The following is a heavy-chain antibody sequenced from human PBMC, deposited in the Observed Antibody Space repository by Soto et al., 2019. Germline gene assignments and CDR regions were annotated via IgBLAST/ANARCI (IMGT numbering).Heavy chain of an antibody. D-gene: IGHD3-3*01. V-gene: IGHV3-48*01. CDR3: ASPKSRDYDFWSGYQRYYYYYMDV. J-gene: IGHJ6*03. Sequence: GGSLRLPCAASGFTFSSYSMNWVRQAPGKGLEWVSYISSSSSTIYYADSVKGRFTISRDNAKNSLYLQMNSLRAEDTAVYYCASPKSRDYDFWSGYQRYYYYYMDVWGKGTTVTVSS. CDR2: ISSSSSTI. CDR1: GFTFSSYS.